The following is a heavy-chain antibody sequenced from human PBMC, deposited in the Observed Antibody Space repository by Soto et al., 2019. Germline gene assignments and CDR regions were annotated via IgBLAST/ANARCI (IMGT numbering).Heavy chain of an antibody. CDR2: IVVGSGNT. CDR3: AADEYYYDSSGYSLRFDP. Sequence: QMQLVQSGPEVKKPGTSVKVSCKASGFTFTSSAVQWVRQACGQRLEWIGWIVVGSGNTNYAQKFKQRVTITRDMSTSTAYMELSSLRSEDTAVYYCAADEYYYDSSGYSLRFDPWGQGTLVTVSS. CDR1: GFTFTSSA. D-gene: IGHD3-22*01. J-gene: IGHJ5*02. V-gene: IGHV1-58*01.